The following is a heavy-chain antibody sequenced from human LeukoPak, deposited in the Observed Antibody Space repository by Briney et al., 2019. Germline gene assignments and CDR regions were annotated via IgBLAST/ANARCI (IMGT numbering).Heavy chain of an antibody. J-gene: IGHJ4*02. Sequence: GGSLRLSCAASGFTFSSYGMHWVRQAPGKGLEWVAVIWYDGSNKYYADSVKGRFTISRDNSKNTLYLQMNSLRAEDTAVYYCATLGTVVGTGTRFDYWGQGTLVTASS. V-gene: IGHV3-33*01. CDR1: GFTFSSYG. CDR2: IWYDGSNK. CDR3: ATLGTVVGTGTRFDY. D-gene: IGHD6-19*01.